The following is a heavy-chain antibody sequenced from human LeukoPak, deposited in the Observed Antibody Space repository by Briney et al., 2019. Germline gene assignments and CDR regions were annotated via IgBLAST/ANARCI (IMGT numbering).Heavy chain of an antibody. Sequence: SETLSLTCAVYGGSFSGHYWSWIRQPPGKGLEWIGYIYYSGSTYYNPSLKSRVTISVDTSKNQFSLKLSSVTAADTAVYYCARGDGYGDYFPDYWGQGTLVTVSS. CDR2: IYYSGST. V-gene: IGHV4-30-4*01. J-gene: IGHJ4*02. CDR1: GGSFSGHY. CDR3: ARGDGYGDYFPDY. D-gene: IGHD4-17*01.